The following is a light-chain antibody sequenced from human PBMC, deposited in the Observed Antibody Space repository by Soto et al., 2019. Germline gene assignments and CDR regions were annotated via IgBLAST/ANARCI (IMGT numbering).Light chain of an antibody. J-gene: IGKJ4*01. V-gene: IGKV3-20*01. CDR3: QHFDSSPT. CDR1: QTVSRSY. CDR2: GAS. Sequence: EIVLTQSPGTLSLSPGESATLSCRASQTVSRSYFVWYQQKPGQAPRLLIYGASATAPGIPDRFSGTGSGTESTLTISRLEPEDFAVYFWQHFDSSPTFGGGTKVEIK.